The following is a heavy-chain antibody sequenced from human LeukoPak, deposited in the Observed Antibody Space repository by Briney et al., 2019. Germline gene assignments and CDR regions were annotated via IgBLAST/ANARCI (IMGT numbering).Heavy chain of an antibody. CDR2: INHSGST. J-gene: IGHJ6*03. CDR3: VRTGELYYYYYMDV. CDR1: GGSFSGYY. D-gene: IGHD1-14*01. Sequence: SETLSLTCAVYGGSFSGYYWSWIRQPPGKGLEWIGEINHSGSTNYNPSLKSRVTISVDTSKNQFSLKLSSVTAADTAVYYCVRTGELYYYYYMDVWGKGTTVTVSS. V-gene: IGHV4-34*01.